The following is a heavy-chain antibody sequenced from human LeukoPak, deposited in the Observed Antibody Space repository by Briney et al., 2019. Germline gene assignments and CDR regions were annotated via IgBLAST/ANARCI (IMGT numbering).Heavy chain of an antibody. J-gene: IGHJ4*02. Sequence: TGGSLRLSCAASGFTFNNYGMHWVRQAPGKGLEWVSFIRLDGTNQYYSDSVKGRFTISRDNSKNTLYLQMNSLRAEDTAVYYCARDYHDSSGFVWGQGTLVTVSS. CDR2: IRLDGTNQ. V-gene: IGHV3-30*02. D-gene: IGHD3-22*01. CDR1: GFTFNNYG. CDR3: ARDYHDSSGFV.